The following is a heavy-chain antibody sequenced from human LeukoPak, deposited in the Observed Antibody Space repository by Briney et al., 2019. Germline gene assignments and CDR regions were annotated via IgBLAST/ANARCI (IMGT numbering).Heavy chain of an antibody. CDR1: GFTFSSYS. CDR3: ARVRRAVADIDY. CDR2: ISSSSYI. V-gene: IGHV3-21*01. D-gene: IGHD6-19*01. J-gene: IGHJ4*02. Sequence: PGGSLRLSCAASGFTFSSYSMNWVRQAPGKGLEWVSSISSSSYIYYADSVKGRFTISRDNAKNSLYLQMNSLRAEDTAVYYCARVRRAVADIDYWGQGTLVTVSS.